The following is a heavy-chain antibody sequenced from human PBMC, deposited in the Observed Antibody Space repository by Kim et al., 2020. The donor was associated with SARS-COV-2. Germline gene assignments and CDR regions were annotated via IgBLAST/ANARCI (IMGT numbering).Heavy chain of an antibody. CDR1: GGTFSSYA. CDR2: IIPIFGTA. J-gene: IGHJ4*02. V-gene: IGHV1-69*13. D-gene: IGHD2-21*01. CDR3: ARDRMVCGGDCSMGASLDY. Sequence: SVKVSCKASGGTFSSYAISWVRQAPGQGLEWMGGIIPIFGTANYAQKFQGRVTITADESTSTAYMELSSLRSEDTAVYYCARDRMVCGGDCSMGASLDYWGQGTLVTVSS.